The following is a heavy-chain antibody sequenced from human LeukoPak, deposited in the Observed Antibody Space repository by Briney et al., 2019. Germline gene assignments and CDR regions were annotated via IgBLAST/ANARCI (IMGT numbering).Heavy chain of an antibody. CDR3: AWTSTEEYYFDY. CDR1: GGSISSSNW. V-gene: IGHV4-4*02. D-gene: IGHD5/OR15-5a*01. J-gene: IGHJ4*02. CDR2: IYHSGST. Sequence: PSGTLSLTCAVSGGSISSSNWWSWVRQPPGQGLEWIGEIYHSGSTNYNPSLKSRVTISVDKSKNQFSLKLSSVTAADTAVYYCAWTSTEEYYFDYWGQGTLVTVSS.